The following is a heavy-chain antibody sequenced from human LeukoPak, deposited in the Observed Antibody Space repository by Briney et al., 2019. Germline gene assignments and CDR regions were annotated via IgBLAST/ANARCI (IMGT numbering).Heavy chain of an antibody. Sequence: GGSLRLSCAASGFTCSSYAMSWVRQAPGKGLEWVSAISGSGGSTYYADSVKGRFTISRDNSKNTLYLQMNSLRAEDTAVYYCARQGYCSGGSCPRNAEYFQHWGQGTLVTVSS. CDR1: GFTCSSYA. D-gene: IGHD2-15*01. CDR3: ARQGYCSGGSCPRNAEYFQH. V-gene: IGHV3-23*01. CDR2: ISGSGGST. J-gene: IGHJ1*01.